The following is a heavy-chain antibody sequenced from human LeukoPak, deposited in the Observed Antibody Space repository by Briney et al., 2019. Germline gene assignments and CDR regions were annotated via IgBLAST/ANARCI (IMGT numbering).Heavy chain of an antibody. J-gene: IGHJ4*02. Sequence: PGGSLILSCAASGFTFSNYAMSWVRQAPGKGLECVSGISGSGGSSYYADSVKGRFTISRDNSKNMLYLQMNSLRAEDTAVYYCAKAAGQWVVGGHYYFDYWGQGTLVTVSS. CDR2: ISGSGGSS. CDR1: GFTFSNYA. CDR3: AKAAGQWVVGGHYYFDY. V-gene: IGHV3-23*01. D-gene: IGHD6-19*01.